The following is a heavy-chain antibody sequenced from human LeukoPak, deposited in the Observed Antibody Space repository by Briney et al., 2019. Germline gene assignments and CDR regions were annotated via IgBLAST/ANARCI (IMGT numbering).Heavy chain of an antibody. Sequence: GGSLRLSCAASGFTFYSYAMNWVRQAPGKGLEWISYSSSSGSTIYYADSVKGRFTISRDNAKKSLYLQMNSPRVEDTAVYYCARGEQDMATMSIDYWGQGSLITVSS. D-gene: IGHD5-24*01. CDR3: ARGEQDMATMSIDY. CDR2: SSSSGSTI. CDR1: GFTFYSYA. V-gene: IGHV3-48*01. J-gene: IGHJ4*02.